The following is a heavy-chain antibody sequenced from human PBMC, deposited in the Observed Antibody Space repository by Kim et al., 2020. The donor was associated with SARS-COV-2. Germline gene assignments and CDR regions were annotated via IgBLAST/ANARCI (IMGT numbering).Heavy chain of an antibody. CDR3: ARDAYYYGSGSYYNYYYGMDV. V-gene: IGHV3-21*01. CDR2: ISSSSSYI. D-gene: IGHD3-10*01. J-gene: IGHJ6*02. Sequence: GGSLRLSCAASGFTFSSYSMNWVRQAPGKGLEWVSSISSSSSYIYYADSVKGRFTISRDNAKNSLYLQMNSLRAEDTAVYYCARDAYYYGSGSYYNYYYGMDVWGQGTTVTVSS. CDR1: GFTFSSYS.